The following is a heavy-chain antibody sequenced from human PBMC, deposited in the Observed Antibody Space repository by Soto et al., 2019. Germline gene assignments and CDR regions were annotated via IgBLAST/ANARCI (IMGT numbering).Heavy chain of an antibody. CDR3: ARDDPFDP. Sequence: QVRLQESDPQLVKPSATLSLTCTVSGGAFRSYFWSWIRQPPGKGLEWIGNIHSSGKSNYNPSFKSRVSMSIDPSKNRFSVRLTSVTAADTAVYYCARDDPFDPWGQGMLVTVSS. J-gene: IGHJ5*02. CDR2: IHSSGKS. CDR1: GGAFRSYF. V-gene: IGHV4-59*01.